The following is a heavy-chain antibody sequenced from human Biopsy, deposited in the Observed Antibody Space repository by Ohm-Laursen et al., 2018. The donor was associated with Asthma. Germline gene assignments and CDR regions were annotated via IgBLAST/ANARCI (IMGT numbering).Heavy chain of an antibody. CDR2: ISKDASTQ. CDR1: GFSFSNFA. CDR3: VRDGTDDAFDI. D-gene: IGHD1-1*01. Sequence: SLRLSCTAPGFSFSNFAIYWVRQAPGKGLEWVGVISKDASTQDYADSVKGRFTMARDNSKNTLDLQINSLREEDTAVYYCVRDGTDDAFDIWGQGTVVSVSS. V-gene: IGHV3-30*01. J-gene: IGHJ3*02.